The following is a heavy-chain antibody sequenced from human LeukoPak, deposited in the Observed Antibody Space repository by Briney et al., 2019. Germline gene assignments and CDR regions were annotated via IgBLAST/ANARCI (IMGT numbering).Heavy chain of an antibody. D-gene: IGHD1-26*01. Sequence: GGSLRLSCAASGFTFSSYAMHWVRQAPGKGLEWVAVISYDGSNKYYADSVKGRFTISRDNAKNALYLQMNSLRAEDTALYYCAKGQDGSYYRGYFDYWGQGTLVAVS. CDR3: AKGQDGSYYRGYFDY. CDR1: GFTFSSYA. J-gene: IGHJ4*02. CDR2: ISYDGSNK. V-gene: IGHV3-30*04.